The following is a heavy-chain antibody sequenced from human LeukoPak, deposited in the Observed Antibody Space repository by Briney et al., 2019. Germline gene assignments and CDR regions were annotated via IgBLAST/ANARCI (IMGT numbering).Heavy chain of an antibody. D-gene: IGHD3-3*01. V-gene: IGHV3-66*01. J-gene: IGHJ4*02. CDR1: GFSVSNNY. Sequence: PGGSLRLSCAASGFSVSNNYLSWVRQPPGKGLEWVSVIHSGGRTKYAGSVRDRFTISRDTAKNTVYLQMNSLRVDDTAAYYCARPGSASGYWVHWGQGTLVTVSS. CDR3: ARPGSASGYWVH. CDR2: IHSGGRT.